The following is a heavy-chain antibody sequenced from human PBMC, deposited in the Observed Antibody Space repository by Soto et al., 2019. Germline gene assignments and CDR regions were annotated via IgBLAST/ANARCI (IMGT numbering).Heavy chain of an antibody. CDR1: GFTYSTYT. CDR2: ISYDGNNK. Sequence: PGGSLRLSCAASGFTYSTYTMHWVRQAPGKGLEWVAVISYDGNNKFYADSVKGRFTISRDSTKQTLYLQMNSLRPDDTAMYYCARYYDYSGGTSGGMDVWGQGTTVTVYS. CDR3: ARYYDYSGGTSGGMDV. D-gene: IGHD3-22*01. J-gene: IGHJ6*02. V-gene: IGHV3-30-3*01.